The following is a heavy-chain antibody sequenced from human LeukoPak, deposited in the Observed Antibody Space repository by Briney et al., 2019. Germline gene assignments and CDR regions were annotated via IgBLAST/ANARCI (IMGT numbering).Heavy chain of an antibody. CDR3: AKDLFRPPQWPGG. D-gene: IGHD6-19*01. CDR1: GCTFSSYA. J-gene: IGHJ4*02. V-gene: IGHV3-23*01. Sequence: AESLTLTCAASGCTFSSYAMSWVRQPPGKGLEWVSAITGSGGSSGSTYYADSVKGRFTFSRDNSKDTLYLQMDCLRAEDTAVYYCAKDLFRPPQWPGGWGQGTLVTVSS. CDR2: ITGSGGSSGST.